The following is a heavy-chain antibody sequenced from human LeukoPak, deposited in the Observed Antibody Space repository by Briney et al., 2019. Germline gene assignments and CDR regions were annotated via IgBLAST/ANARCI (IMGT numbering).Heavy chain of an antibody. CDR2: IYYSGST. CDR3: ARAYDDYDSSGYYFDY. J-gene: IGHJ4*02. V-gene: IGHV4-59*01. CDR1: GGSISSYY. Sequence: SETLSLTCTVSGGSISSYYWSWIRQPPGKGLEWIGYIYYSGSTNYNPSLKSRVTISVDTSKNRFSLKLSSVTAADTAVYYCARAYDDYDSSGYYFDYWGQGTLVTVSS. D-gene: IGHD3-22*01.